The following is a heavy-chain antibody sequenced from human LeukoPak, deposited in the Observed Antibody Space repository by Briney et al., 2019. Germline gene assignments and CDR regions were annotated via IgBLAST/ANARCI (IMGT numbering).Heavy chain of an antibody. J-gene: IGHJ4*02. CDR3: AKIDAY. V-gene: IGHV3-74*01. Sequence: GRSLRLSCAASGFTFDDYAMHWIRQAPGKGLVWVSRINSDGSITNYADSVKGRFTISRDNAKNTLYLQMSSLRAEDTAVYYCAKIDAYWGQGTLVTVSS. CDR2: INSDGSIT. CDR1: GFTFDDYA.